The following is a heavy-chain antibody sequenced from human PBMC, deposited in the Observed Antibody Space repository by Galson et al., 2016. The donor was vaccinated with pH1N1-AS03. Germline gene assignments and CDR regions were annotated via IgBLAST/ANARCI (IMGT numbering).Heavy chain of an antibody. CDR3: GLTGIAATGYFDY. J-gene: IGHJ4*02. Sequence: PALVKPTQTLTLTCTFSGFSLNTDGMRVSWIRQPPGKALEWLARIDWDDDKFYRTSLKTRLTISKDTSTNQVVLTLTNVGPVDTATYYCGLTGIAATGYFDYWGQGTLVTVSS. CDR1: GFSLNTDGMR. D-gene: IGHD6-13*01. CDR2: IDWDDDK. V-gene: IGHV2-70*04.